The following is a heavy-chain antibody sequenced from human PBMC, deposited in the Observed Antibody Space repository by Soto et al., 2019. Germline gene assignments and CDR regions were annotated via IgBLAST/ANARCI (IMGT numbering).Heavy chain of an antibody. J-gene: IGHJ4*02. V-gene: IGHV4-34*01. CDR1: GGSFSGYY. CDR2: INHSGST. D-gene: IGHD3-9*01. CDR3: ARRGDYDILTGPMTRKYYFDY. Sequence: SETLSLTCAVYGGSFSGYYWSWIRQPPGKGLEWIGEINHSGSTNYNPSLKSRVTISVDTSKNQFSLKLSSVTAADTAVYYCARRGDYDILTGPMTRKYYFDYWGQGTLVTVSS.